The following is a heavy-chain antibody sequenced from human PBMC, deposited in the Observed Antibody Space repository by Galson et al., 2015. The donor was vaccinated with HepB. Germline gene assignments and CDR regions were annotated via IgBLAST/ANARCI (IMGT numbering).Heavy chain of an antibody. CDR1: GFTFSRYA. V-gene: IGHV3-30*14. Sequence: SLRLSCAASGFTFSRYAMHWVRQAPGKGLEWVALTSFDGVNKYYADSVKGRFTISKDNSQNTLYLQMNSLRAEDTAVYYCARDQKLRDSGSSYTVYQYYYAMDVWGQGTTVTVSS. CDR3: ARDQKLRDSGSSYTVYQYYYAMDV. CDR2: TSFDGVNK. D-gene: IGHD3-10*01. J-gene: IGHJ6*02.